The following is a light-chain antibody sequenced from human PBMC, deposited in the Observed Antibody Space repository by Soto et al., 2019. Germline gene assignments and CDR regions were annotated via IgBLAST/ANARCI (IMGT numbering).Light chain of an antibody. CDR2: SNS. CDR3: AAWDDSLSGYV. CDR1: SSNIGSNS. J-gene: IGLJ1*01. V-gene: IGLV1-44*01. Sequence: QSVLTQPPSASGTPGQRVTISCSGSSSNIGSNSVNWYQQLPGTAPKVLIYSNSQRPSGVPDRFSGSKSGTSASLAISGLQSEDEADYYCAAWDDSLSGYVFGTGTQLTVL.